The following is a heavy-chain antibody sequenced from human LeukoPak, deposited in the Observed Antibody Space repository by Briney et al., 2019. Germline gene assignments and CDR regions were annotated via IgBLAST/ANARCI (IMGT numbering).Heavy chain of an antibody. Sequence: PGGSLRLSCTASGFTFSKYSMSWVRQAPGKGPEWVSAISVSGGNTYYVDSVKGRFTVSRGNSKNTLYLQMNSLRAEDTAVYYCAKDSMVRGVIIPSWGQGTLVTVSS. V-gene: IGHV3-23*01. CDR2: ISVSGGNT. J-gene: IGHJ5*02. D-gene: IGHD3-10*01. CDR1: GFTFSKYS. CDR3: AKDSMVRGVIIPS.